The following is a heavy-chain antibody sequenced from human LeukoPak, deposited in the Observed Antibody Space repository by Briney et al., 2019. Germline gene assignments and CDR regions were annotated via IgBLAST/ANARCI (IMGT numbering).Heavy chain of an antibody. J-gene: IGHJ4*02. CDR3: ARDPGIAAATFYYFDY. CDR2: ISYDGSNK. Sequence: GGPLRLSCAVSGFTFSSYAMHWVRGAPGTGLVWLAVISYDGSNKYYADSVKGRFTISRDNSKNTLYLQMNSLRAEDTAVYYCARDPGIAAATFYYFDYWGQGTLVTVSS. D-gene: IGHD6-13*01. V-gene: IGHV3-30*04. CDR1: GFTFSSYA.